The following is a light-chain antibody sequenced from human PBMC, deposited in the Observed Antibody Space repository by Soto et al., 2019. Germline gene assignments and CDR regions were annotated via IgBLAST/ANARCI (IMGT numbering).Light chain of an antibody. J-gene: IGKJ1*01. Sequence: TQMTQSPSSLSASVGDRVTITCRASQDIGNDLGWYQQKPGEAPNLLIFGASTLQSGVPSRFSGSGSGTDFTLTISSLQPEDFATYYCQQSYSTLWTFGQGTKVDI. CDR3: QQSYSTLWT. CDR2: GAS. V-gene: IGKV1-39*01. CDR1: QDIGND.